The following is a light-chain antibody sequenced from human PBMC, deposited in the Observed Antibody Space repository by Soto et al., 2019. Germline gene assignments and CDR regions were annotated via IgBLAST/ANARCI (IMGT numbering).Light chain of an antibody. CDR1: QSLSSY. J-gene: IGKJ4*01. Sequence: EIVLTQSPATLSLSPGERATLSRRASQSLSSYLAWYQQKPGQAPRLLIYDASNRATGIPARFSGSGSGTDFTLTISSLEPEDFAVYYCQQRSNWLTFGGGTKVEIK. CDR2: DAS. V-gene: IGKV3-11*01. CDR3: QQRSNWLT.